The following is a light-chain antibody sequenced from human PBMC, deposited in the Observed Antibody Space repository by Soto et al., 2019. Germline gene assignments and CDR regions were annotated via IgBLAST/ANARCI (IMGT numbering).Light chain of an antibody. Sequence: QSVLTQPASVSGSPGQSITISCTGTSSDVGSYNLVSWYQQHPGKAPKLMIYEGSKRPSGVANRFSGSKSGNKASLTISGLQAEDEADYYCCSYAGSSTHVVFGGGTKVTVL. V-gene: IGLV2-23*01. CDR3: CSYAGSSTHVV. CDR1: SSDVGSYNL. CDR2: EGS. J-gene: IGLJ2*01.